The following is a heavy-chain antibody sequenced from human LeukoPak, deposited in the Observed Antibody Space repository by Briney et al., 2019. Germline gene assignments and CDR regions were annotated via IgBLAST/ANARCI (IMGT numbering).Heavy chain of an antibody. V-gene: IGHV1-69*06. CDR2: IIPIFGTA. Sequence: GASVKVSCKASGGTFSSYAISWVRQAPGQGLEWMGGIIPIFGTANYAQKFQGRVTITADKSTSTAYMELSSLRSEDTAVYYCARGLTLSYGSGSYPPYYMDVWGKGTTVTVSS. J-gene: IGHJ6*03. D-gene: IGHD3-10*01. CDR1: GGTFSSYA. CDR3: ARGLTLSYGSGSYPPYYMDV.